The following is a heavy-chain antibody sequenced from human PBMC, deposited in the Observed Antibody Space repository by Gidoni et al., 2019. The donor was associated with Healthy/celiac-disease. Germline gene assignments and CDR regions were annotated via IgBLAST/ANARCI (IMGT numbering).Heavy chain of an antibody. D-gene: IGHD6-19*01. J-gene: IGHJ4*02. V-gene: IGHV1-46*01. CDR3: ASGGSGWYSY. CDR2: IKPSGGST. Sequence: QVQLVQSGAEVKKPGASVKVSCKASGYTFTSYYMPWVRQATGQGLEWMGIIKPSGGSTSYAKKFQGRVTMTRDTSTSTVYMELSSLRSEDTAVYYCASGGSGWYSYWGQGTLVTVSS. CDR1: GYTFTSYY.